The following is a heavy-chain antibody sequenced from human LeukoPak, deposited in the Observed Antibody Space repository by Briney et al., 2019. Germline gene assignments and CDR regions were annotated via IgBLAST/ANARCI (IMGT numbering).Heavy chain of an antibody. Sequence: PSETLSLTCAVYGDSFNDYSWCWIRRPPGKGLEWIGEINHSGGTNYSPSIKSRVTISMDTSKNQFSLMLRSVTSADTAVYYCTSLKYYNSGWYIDYYGIDVWGQGTTVTVSS. CDR1: GDSFNDYS. CDR2: INHSGGT. D-gene: IGHD6-19*01. V-gene: IGHV4-34*01. CDR3: TSLKYYNSGWYIDYYGIDV. J-gene: IGHJ6*02.